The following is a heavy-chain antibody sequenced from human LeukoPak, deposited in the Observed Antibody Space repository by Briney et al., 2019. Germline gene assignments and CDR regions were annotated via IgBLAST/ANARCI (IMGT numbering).Heavy chain of an antibody. J-gene: IGHJ4*02. CDR1: GGSISSYY. D-gene: IGHD6-19*01. V-gene: IGHV4-59*01. CDR2: IYYSGST. Sequence: SETLSLTCTVSGGSISSYYWSWIRQPPGKGLEWIGYIYYSGSTNYNPSLKSRVTISVDTSKNQFSLKLSPVTAADTAVYYCARFGRAVAARFDYWGQGTLVTVSS. CDR3: ARFGRAVAARFDY.